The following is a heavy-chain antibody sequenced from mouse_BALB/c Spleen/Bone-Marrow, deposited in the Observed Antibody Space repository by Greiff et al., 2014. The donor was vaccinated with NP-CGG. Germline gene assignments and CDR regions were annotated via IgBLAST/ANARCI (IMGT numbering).Heavy chain of an antibody. J-gene: IGHJ4*01. CDR2: IWSDGST. CDR1: GFSLNSYG. D-gene: IGHD2-2*01. V-gene: IGHV2-6-2*01. Sequence: VQLVESGPDLVAPSQSLSITCTVSGFSLNSYGVHWVRQPPGKGLEWLGVIWSDGSTTYNSALKSRLSISKGNSKSQLFLKMNSLQTDDTAMYYCARHERGYPYAMDCWGQGTSVTVSS. CDR3: ARHERGYPYAMDC.